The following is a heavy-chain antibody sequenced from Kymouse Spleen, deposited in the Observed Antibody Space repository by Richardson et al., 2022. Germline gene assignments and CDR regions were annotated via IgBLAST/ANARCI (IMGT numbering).Heavy chain of an antibody. CDR2: ISSSSSYI. J-gene: IGHJ6*02. V-gene: IGHV3-21*03. CDR1: GFTFSSYS. CDR3: ARVPYDFWSGYYTDYYYGMDV. D-gene: IGHD3-3*01. Sequence: EVQLVESGGGLVKPGGSLRLSCAASGFTFSSYSMNWVRQAPGKGLEWVSSISSSSSYIYYADSVKGRFTISRDNAKNSLYLQMNSLRAEDTAVYYCARVPYDFWSGYYTDYYYGMDVWGQGTTVTVSS.